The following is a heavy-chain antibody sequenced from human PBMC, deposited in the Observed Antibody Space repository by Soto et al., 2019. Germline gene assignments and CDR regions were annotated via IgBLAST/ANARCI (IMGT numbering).Heavy chain of an antibody. CDR3: AKDFKVSGGHYGSLNYYYGMDV. J-gene: IGHJ6*02. CDR2: TSYDGSDK. Sequence: GGSLRLSCAAAGFTFSNYGMHWVRQGPGKGLEWVAVTSYDGSDKCYADSVKGRFTISRDNSKGAVYLQMNSLTPEDTAVYYCAKDFKVSGGHYGSLNYYYGMDVWGQGTTVTVSS. V-gene: IGHV3-30*18. D-gene: IGHD3-10*01. CDR1: GFTFSNYG.